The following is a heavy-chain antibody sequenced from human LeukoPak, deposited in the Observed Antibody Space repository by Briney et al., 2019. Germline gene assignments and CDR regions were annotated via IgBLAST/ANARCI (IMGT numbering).Heavy chain of an antibody. CDR3: ARAGVTMVRGAPAPLFDY. CDR1: GGSISSSSYY. D-gene: IGHD3-10*01. J-gene: IGHJ4*02. Sequence: PSETLSLTCTVSGGSISSSSYYWGWIRQPPGKGLEWIGSIYYSGSTYYNPSLKSRVTISVDTSKNQFSLKLSSVTAADTAVYYCARAGVTMVRGAPAPLFDYWGQGTLVTVSS. V-gene: IGHV4-39*07. CDR2: IYYSGST.